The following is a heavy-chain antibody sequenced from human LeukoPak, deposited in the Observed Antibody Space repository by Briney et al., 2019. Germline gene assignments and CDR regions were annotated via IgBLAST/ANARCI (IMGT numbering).Heavy chain of an antibody. CDR2: ISGRSGNT. J-gene: IGHJ4*02. Sequence: GGSLRLSCAASGFIFSNYAMYWVRQAPGKGLEWVSAISGRSGNTYYADSVKGRFTLSRDSSKNTLYLQMNSLRADDTAVYYCAKWGDYDVLTGYYVSDFWGQETLVTVSS. D-gene: IGHD3-9*01. V-gene: IGHV3-23*01. CDR3: AKWGDYDVLTGYYVSDF. CDR1: GFIFSNYA.